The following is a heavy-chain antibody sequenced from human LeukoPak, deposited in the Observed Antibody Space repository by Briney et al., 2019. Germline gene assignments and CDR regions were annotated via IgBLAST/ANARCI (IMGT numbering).Heavy chain of an antibody. D-gene: IGHD3-9*01. V-gene: IGHV3-33*01. Sequence: GGSLRLSCAASGFTFSSYGMHWVRQAPGKGLEWVADIWSDGSNQHYAESVKGRLTISRDNSKNTLYLQMNSLRDEDTAVYYCARALMGNLDYDILTGYYKPTYYYYGMDVWGQGTTVTVSS. J-gene: IGHJ6*02. CDR1: GFTFSSYG. CDR3: ARALMGNLDYDILTGYYKPTYYYYGMDV. CDR2: IWSDGSNQ.